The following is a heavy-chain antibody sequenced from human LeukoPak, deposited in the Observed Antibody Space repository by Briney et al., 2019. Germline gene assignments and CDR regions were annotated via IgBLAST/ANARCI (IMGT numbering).Heavy chain of an antibody. CDR1: GFTFSDHH. CDR3: ARSPVGTTPFDY. D-gene: IGHD1-26*01. J-gene: IGHJ4*02. Sequence: GGSLRLSCAASGFTFSDHHMDWVRQAPGKGLEWVGRTRNKADRYSTEYAASVKGRFTISRDDSKNSLYLQMNSLKTEDTAVYYCARSPVGTTPFDYWGQGTLVTVSS. CDR2: TRNKADRYST. V-gene: IGHV3-72*01.